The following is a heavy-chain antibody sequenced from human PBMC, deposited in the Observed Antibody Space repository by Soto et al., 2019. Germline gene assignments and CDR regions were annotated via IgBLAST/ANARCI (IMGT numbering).Heavy chain of an antibody. CDR3: ARSLNIVVVPAAEATPLFDY. CDR2: INAGNGNT. V-gene: IGHV1-3*01. Sequence: ASVKVSCKASGYTFTSYAMHWVRQAPGQRLEWMGWINAGNGNTKYSQKFQGRVTITRDTSASTAYMELSSLRSEDTAVYYCARSLNIVVVPAAEATPLFDYWGQGTLVTVSS. CDR1: GYTFTSYA. J-gene: IGHJ4*02. D-gene: IGHD2-2*01.